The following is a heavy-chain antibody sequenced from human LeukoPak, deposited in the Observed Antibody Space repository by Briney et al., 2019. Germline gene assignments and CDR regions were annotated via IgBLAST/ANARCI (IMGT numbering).Heavy chain of an antibody. Sequence: SETLSLTCAVYGGSFSGHYWSWIRQPPGKGLEWIGEINDSGSTEGNPSLKSRLTISVDTSKNQFSLKLSSVTAADTAVYYCARHGGYVALAFDIWGQGTMVTVSS. V-gene: IGHV4-34*01. CDR2: INDSGST. J-gene: IGHJ3*02. D-gene: IGHD3-16*01. CDR3: ARHGGYVALAFDI. CDR1: GGSFSGHY.